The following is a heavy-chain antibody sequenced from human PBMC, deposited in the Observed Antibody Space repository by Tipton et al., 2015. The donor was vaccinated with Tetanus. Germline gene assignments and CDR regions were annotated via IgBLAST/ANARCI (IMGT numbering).Heavy chain of an antibody. V-gene: IGHV4-39*01. Sequence: TLSLTCTVSGGSISIRNYFWGWIRQAPGKGLEWIGNIYYGGSTDYNPSLKSRVPISVDTSKNQFSLKLSSVTAADTAVYYCARTWGVWVTSIDAFDIWGQGTKVAVSS. J-gene: IGHJ3*02. CDR2: IYYGGST. CDR1: GGSISIRNYF. CDR3: ARTWGVWVTSIDAFDI. D-gene: IGHD3-16*01.